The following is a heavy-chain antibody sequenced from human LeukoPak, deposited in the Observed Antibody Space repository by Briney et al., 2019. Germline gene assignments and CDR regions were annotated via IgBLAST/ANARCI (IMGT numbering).Heavy chain of an antibody. J-gene: IGHJ6*03. V-gene: IGHV3-9*01. Sequence: GGSLRLSCAASGFTFDDYAMHWVRQAPGKGLEWVSGISWNSGSIGYADSVKGRFTISRDNAKNSLYLQMNSLRAEDTALYYCAKDTSTGGYNYYYYMDVWGKGTTVTVSS. D-gene: IGHD5-24*01. CDR2: ISWNSGSI. CDR1: GFTFDDYA. CDR3: AKDTSTGGYNYYYYMDV.